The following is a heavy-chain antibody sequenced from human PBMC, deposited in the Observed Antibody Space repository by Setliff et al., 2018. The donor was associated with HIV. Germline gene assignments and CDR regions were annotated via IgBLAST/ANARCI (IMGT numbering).Heavy chain of an antibody. V-gene: IGHV4-38-2*01. J-gene: IGHJ4*02. CDR1: GYSISSGHY. D-gene: IGHD6-13*01. Sequence: PSETLSLTCGVSGYSISSGHYWGWIRQPPGKGLEWIGSIYHNGITYYNPSLKSRVTISVDTSQNQFSLKLSSVTAADTAVYYCASVAAAGYYYRDYWGQGTLVTVSS. CDR3: ASVAAAGYYYRDY. CDR2: IYHNGIT.